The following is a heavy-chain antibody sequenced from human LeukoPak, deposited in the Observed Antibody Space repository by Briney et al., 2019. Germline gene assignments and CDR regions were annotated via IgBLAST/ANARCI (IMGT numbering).Heavy chain of an antibody. Sequence: GGSLRLSCAASGFTFSSYEMNWVRQAPGKGLEWVSYISSSSSTIYYADSVKGRFTISRDNSKNTLYLQMNSLRAEDTAVYYCAKDYSSGSWGQGTMVTVSS. CDR2: ISSSSSTI. V-gene: IGHV3-48*03. J-gene: IGHJ3*01. D-gene: IGHD6-19*01. CDR3: AKDYSSGS. CDR1: GFTFSSYE.